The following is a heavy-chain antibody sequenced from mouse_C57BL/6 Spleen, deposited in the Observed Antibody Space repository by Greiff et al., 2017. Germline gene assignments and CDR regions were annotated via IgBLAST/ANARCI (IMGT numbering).Heavy chain of an antibody. CDR1: GYTFTSYW. V-gene: IGHV1-50*01. CDR3: ARAERRRDYAMDD. Sequence: QVQLQQPGAELVKPGASVKLSCKASGYTFTSYWMQWVKQRPGQGLEWIGENDPSDSYTNYNQKFKGKATLTVDTSSSTAYMQLSSLTSEDSAVYYCARAERRRDYAMDDWGQGTSVTVSS. CDR2: NDPSDSYT. J-gene: IGHJ4*01.